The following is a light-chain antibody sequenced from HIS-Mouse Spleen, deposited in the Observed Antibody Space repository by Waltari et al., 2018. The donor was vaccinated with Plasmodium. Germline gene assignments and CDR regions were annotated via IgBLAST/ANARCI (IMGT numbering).Light chain of an antibody. CDR3: QQYNSYLLT. CDR1: QSISSW. CDR2: KPS. J-gene: IGKJ4*01. Sequence: DIQITQSPSTLSASVGDRVTITCRASQSISSWLAWYQQKPGKAPKLLTYKPSSLESGVPSRFSSSGSGTEFTLTISSLQPDDFATYYCQQYNSYLLTFGGGTKVEIK. V-gene: IGKV1-5*03.